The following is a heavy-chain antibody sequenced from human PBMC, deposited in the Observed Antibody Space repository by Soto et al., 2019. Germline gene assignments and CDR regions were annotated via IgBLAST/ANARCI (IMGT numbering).Heavy chain of an antibody. CDR3: ARELHRYSGYVRCFDP. D-gene: IGHD5-12*01. Sequence: VGSLRLSCAASGFTFSSYGMHWVRQAPGKGLEWVAVIWYDGSNKYYADSVKGRFTISRDNSKNTLYLQMNSLRAEDTAVYYCARELHRYSGYVRCFDPWGQGTLVTVSS. CDR1: GFTFSSYG. CDR2: IWYDGSNK. J-gene: IGHJ5*02. V-gene: IGHV3-33*01.